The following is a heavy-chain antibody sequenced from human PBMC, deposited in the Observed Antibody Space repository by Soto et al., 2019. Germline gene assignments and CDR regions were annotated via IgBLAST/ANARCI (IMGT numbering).Heavy chain of an antibody. CDR1: GFTFSSYA. D-gene: IGHD1-26*01. CDR2: ISYDGYSK. Sequence: QGQLVESGGSVVQPGTSLRLSCAASGFTFSSYAMHWVRQAPGKGLEWVALISYDGYSKWYADAVKGRFTISRDNSNNTLFLERNSLRGDDTSVYCFAAIREVDVWGQGTTVTVSS. CDR3: AAIREVDV. V-gene: IGHV3-30*03. J-gene: IGHJ6*02.